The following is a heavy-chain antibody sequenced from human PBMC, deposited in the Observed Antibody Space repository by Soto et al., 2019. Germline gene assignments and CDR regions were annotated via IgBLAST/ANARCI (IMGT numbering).Heavy chain of an antibody. Sequence: GGSLRLSCAASGFTFSSYGTHWVRQAPGKGLEWVAVISYDGSNKYYADSVKGRFTISRDNSKNTLYLQMNSLRAEDTAVYYCAKDKRDGRTPYYYGMDVWGQGTTVTVSS. J-gene: IGHJ6*01. CDR2: ISYDGSNK. CDR3: AKDKRDGRTPYYYGMDV. V-gene: IGHV3-30*18. CDR1: GFTFSSYG.